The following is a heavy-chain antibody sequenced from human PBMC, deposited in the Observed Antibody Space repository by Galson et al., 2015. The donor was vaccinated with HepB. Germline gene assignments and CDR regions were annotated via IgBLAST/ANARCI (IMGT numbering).Heavy chain of an antibody. J-gene: IGHJ4*02. CDR1: GFTFSSYA. CDR2: ISGSGGST. V-gene: IGHV3-23*01. D-gene: IGHD3-3*01. Sequence: SLRLSCAASGFTFSSYAMSWVRQAPGKGLEWVSAISGSGGSTYYADSVKGRFTISRDNSKNTLYLQMNSLRAEDTAVYYCANTFFYLNYGKAIGDRGIIDYWGQGTLVTVSS. CDR3: ANTFFYLNYGKAIGDRGIIDY.